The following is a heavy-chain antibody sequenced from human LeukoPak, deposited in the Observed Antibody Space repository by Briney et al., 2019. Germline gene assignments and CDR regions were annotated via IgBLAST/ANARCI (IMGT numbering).Heavy chain of an antibody. V-gene: IGHV3-7*03. CDR1: GFTFNIYN. D-gene: IGHD3-16*01. Sequence: QSGGSLRLSCAASGFTFNIYNMNWVRQAPGKGLEWVASINHNGNVNYYVDSVKGRFTISRDNAKNSLYLQMSNLRAEDTAVYFCARGGGLDVWGQGATVTVSS. CDR3: ARGGGLDV. CDR2: INHNGNVN. J-gene: IGHJ6*02.